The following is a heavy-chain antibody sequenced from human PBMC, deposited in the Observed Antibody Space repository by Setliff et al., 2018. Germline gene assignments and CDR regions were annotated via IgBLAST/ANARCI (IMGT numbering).Heavy chain of an antibody. CDR1: GGSLTSHY. D-gene: IGHD2-15*01. CDR3: ARFCGGGSCPDY. CDR2: ISYIERP. Sequence: SETLSLTCSVSGGSLTSHYWTWIRQPPGKGLEWIGVISYIERPHYNPSLQSRVTIAMETSNNQVSLTLTSVTAVDSAMYYCARFCGGGSCPDYWGQGTLVTVAS. J-gene: IGHJ4*02. V-gene: IGHV4-59*11.